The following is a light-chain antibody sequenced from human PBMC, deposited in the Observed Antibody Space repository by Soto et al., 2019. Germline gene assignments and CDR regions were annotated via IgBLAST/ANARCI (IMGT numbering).Light chain of an antibody. Sequence: EIVSTQAPATLSVSPGARAPLSCRASQSVRSNLAWYQQKPGQAPRLLIYGASTRATGIPARFSGSGSGTEFTLTISSLQSEDFAVYYCQQYNNWWTFGQGTKVDI. J-gene: IGKJ1*01. CDR1: QSVRSN. CDR3: QQYNNWWT. CDR2: GAS. V-gene: IGKV3-15*01.